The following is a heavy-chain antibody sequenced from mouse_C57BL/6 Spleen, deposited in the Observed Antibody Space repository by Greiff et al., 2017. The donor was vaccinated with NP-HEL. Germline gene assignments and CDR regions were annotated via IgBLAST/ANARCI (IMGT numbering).Heavy chain of an antibody. J-gene: IGHJ4*01. CDR2: IYPGDGDT. Sequence: QVQLQQSGAELVKPGASVKISCKASGYAFSSYWMNWVKQRPGKGLEWIGQIYPGDGDTNYNGKFKGKATLTADKSSSTAYMQLSSLTSEDSAVYFCARRGSSGLYAMDYWGQGTSVTVSS. CDR1: GYAFSSYW. D-gene: IGHD3-2*02. V-gene: IGHV1-80*01. CDR3: ARRGSSGLYAMDY.